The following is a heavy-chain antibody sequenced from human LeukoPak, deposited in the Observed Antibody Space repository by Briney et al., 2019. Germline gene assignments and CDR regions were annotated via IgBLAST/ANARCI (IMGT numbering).Heavy chain of an antibody. J-gene: IGHJ6*03. CDR3: AKEGHPNYYYYYMDV. Sequence: GGSLRLSCAASGFTFSSYGLHWVRQAPGKGLEWVAFIRYDGSNKYYADSVKGRFTISRDNSKNTLYLQMNSLRAEDTAVYYCAKEGHPNYYYYYMDVWGKGTTVTVSS. V-gene: IGHV3-30*02. CDR2: IRYDGSNK. CDR1: GFTFSSYG.